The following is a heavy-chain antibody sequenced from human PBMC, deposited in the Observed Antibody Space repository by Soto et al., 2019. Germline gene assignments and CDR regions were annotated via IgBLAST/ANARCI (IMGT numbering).Heavy chain of an antibody. V-gene: IGHV4-59*01. J-gene: IGHJ4*02. D-gene: IGHD2-8*01. CDR2: IYYSGST. Sequence: PSETLSLTCTVSGGSISAYYWSWIRQPPEKGLEWIGYIYYSGSTTYNPSLKSRVTISVDTSKNQFSLKLSSVTAADTAVYYCARGGRQMVPPKASYYFDYWGQGALVTVSS. CDR1: GGSISAYY. CDR3: ARGGRQMVPPKASYYFDY.